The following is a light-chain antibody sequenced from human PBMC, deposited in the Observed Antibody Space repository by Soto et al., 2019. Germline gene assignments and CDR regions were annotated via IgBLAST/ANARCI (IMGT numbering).Light chain of an antibody. J-gene: IGKJ1*01. CDR2: AAS. CDR3: HQTYDNPWT. Sequence: DIQMTQSPPSLSASVGDRVTITCRASQSISVYLNWYQVKPGRAPKLLIHAASNLQTGVPSSFSGSGSGTGFTLTISSLQPEDFATYFCHQTYDNPWTFGQGTEVEVK. CDR1: QSISVY. V-gene: IGKV1-39*01.